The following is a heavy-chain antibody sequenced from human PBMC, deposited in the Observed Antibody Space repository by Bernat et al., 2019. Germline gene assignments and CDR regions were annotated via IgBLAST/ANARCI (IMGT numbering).Heavy chain of an antibody. V-gene: IGHV3-21*01. CDR3: ARVLRMGRGGENWFDP. CDR1: GFTFSSDS. D-gene: IGHD3-10*01. Sequence: EVQLVESGGGLVKPGGSLRLSCAASGFTFSSDSMNWVRHAPGKGLEWVASISSSSSYRDYADSVKGRLTISRDNAKNSLYLQMNSLRAEDTDVYYCARVLRMGRGGENWFDPWGQGPLATVSS. J-gene: IGHJ5*02. CDR2: ISSSSSYR.